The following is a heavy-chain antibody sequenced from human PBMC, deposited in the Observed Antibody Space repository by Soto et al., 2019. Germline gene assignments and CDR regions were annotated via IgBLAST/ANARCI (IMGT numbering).Heavy chain of an antibody. V-gene: IGHV1-2*02. J-gene: IGHJ4*02. CDR1: GYTFTGHY. CDR2: IGPETGAT. D-gene: IGHD1-26*01. Sequence: ASVKVSCKASGYTFTGHYINWVRQAPEQGPEWMGEIGPETGATRYAQKFQGRVTMTRDMSITTVYMELNNLSPDDTAVYYCGRGRSGQIVVFYWGQGTPVTVSS. CDR3: GRGRSGQIVVFY.